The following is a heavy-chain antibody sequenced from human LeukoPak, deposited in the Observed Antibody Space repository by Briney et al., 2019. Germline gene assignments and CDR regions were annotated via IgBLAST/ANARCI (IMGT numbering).Heavy chain of an antibody. J-gene: IGHJ4*02. V-gene: IGHV3-23*01. D-gene: IGHD2-15*01. Sequence: GSLRLSCTASGFTFSSYAMNWVRQAPGKGLEWVSTITRSGGSTYYADSVKGRFTISRDNSKNTLYLQMNSLRAEDTAVYYCASQGYCSGGSCSSNYWGQGTLVTVSS. CDR1: GFTFSSYA. CDR2: ITRSGGST. CDR3: ASQGYCSGGSCSSNY.